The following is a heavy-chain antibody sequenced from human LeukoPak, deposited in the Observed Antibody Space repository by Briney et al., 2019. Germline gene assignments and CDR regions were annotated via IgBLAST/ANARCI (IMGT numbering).Heavy chain of an antibody. J-gene: IGHJ4*02. CDR2: INPNSGGT. Sequence: ASVKVSCKASGYTFTGYYMHWVRQAPGQGLEWMGWINPNSGGTNYAQKFQGRVTKTRDTSISTAYMELSRLTSDDTAVYYCTRGINWNYGYWGQGTLVTVSS. V-gene: IGHV1-2*02. CDR3: TRGINWNYGY. D-gene: IGHD1-7*01. CDR1: GYTFTGYY.